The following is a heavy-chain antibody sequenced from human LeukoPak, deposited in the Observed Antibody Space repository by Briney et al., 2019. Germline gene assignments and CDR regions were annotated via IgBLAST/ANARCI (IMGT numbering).Heavy chain of an antibody. V-gene: IGHV3-30*03. J-gene: IGHJ3*02. CDR1: GFNFNNYV. CDR3: ARGAEKILSFGEYPSDAFDI. D-gene: IGHD3-10*01. Sequence: AGSLRLSCAASGFNFNNYVMHWVRQAPGKGLEWVTEISFDGRKKTYVDSVKGRFTISRDSPKNTVYLQMDSLRAEDTAVYYCARGAEKILSFGEYPSDAFDIWGQGTMVSVTS. CDR2: ISFDGRKK.